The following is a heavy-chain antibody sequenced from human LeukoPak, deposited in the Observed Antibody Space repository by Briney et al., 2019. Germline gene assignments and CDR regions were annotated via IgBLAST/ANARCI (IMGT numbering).Heavy chain of an antibody. V-gene: IGHV4-59*01. CDR3: ARANYFDY. CDR2: IYYSGST. Sequence: SETLSLTCTVSGGSISSYYWSWIRQPPGKRLEWIGYIYYSGSTNYNPSLKSRVTISVDTPKNQFSLRLSSVTAADTAIYYCARANYFDYWGQGTLVTVSS. CDR1: GGSISSYY. J-gene: IGHJ4*02.